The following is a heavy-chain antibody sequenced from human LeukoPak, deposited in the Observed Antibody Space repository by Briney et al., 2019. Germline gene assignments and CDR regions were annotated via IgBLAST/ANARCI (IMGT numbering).Heavy chain of an antibody. CDR1: GYTFTSYY. V-gene: IGHV1-46*01. CDR2: INPSGGST. Sequence: VASVKVSCKASGYTFTSYYMDWVRQAPGQGLEWMGIINPSGGSTSYAQKFQGRVTMTRDTSTSTVYMELSSLRSEDTAVYYCARDPYSYYYGMDVWGQGTTVSVSS. CDR3: ARDPYSYYYGMDV. J-gene: IGHJ6*02.